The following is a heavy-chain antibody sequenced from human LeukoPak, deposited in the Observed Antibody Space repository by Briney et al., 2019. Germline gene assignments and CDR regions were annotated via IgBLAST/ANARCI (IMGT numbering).Heavy chain of an antibody. D-gene: IGHD1-26*01. CDR1: GFTFSSYE. J-gene: IGHJ4*02. CDR2: ISSSGSTI. CDR3: AKRGFVGATTADY. Sequence: GGSLRLSCAASGFTFSSYEMNWVRQAPGKGLEWVSYISSSGSTIYYADSVKGRFTISRDNAKNSLYLQMNSLRAEDTAVYYCAKRGFVGATTADYWGQGTLVTVSS. V-gene: IGHV3-48*03.